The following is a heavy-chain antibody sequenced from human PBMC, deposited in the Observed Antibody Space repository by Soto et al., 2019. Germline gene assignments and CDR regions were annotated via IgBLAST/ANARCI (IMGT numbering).Heavy chain of an antibody. CDR3: AKELGGYCSGGSCYSRDYYFDY. J-gene: IGHJ4*02. CDR2: ISGSGGST. V-gene: IGHV3-23*01. Sequence: PGGSLRLSCAASGFTFSSYAMSWVRQAPGEGLEWVSAISGSGGSTYYADSVKGRFTISRDNSKNTLYLQMNSLSAEDTAVYYCAKELGGYCSGGSCYSRDYYFDYWGQETLVTVSS. D-gene: IGHD2-15*01. CDR1: GFTFSSYA.